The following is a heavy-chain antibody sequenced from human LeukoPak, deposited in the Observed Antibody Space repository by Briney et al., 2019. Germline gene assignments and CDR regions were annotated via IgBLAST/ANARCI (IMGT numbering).Heavy chain of an antibody. CDR2: IKQDGSEK. V-gene: IGHV3-7*01. CDR3: ARAIGYSSREGMDV. Sequence: PGGSLRLSCAASGFTFSSYWMSWVRQAPGKGLEWVANIKQDGSEKYYVDSVKGRFTISRDNAKNSLYLQMNSLRAEDTAVYYCARAIGYSSREGMDVWGKGTTVTVSS. D-gene: IGHD5-18*01. J-gene: IGHJ6*04. CDR1: GFTFSSYW.